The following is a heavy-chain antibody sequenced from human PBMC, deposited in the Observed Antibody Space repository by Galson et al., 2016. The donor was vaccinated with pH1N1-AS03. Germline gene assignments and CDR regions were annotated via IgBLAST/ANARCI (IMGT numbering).Heavy chain of an antibody. J-gene: IGHJ4*02. CDR3: ARARTTATKGEIGF. Sequence: SVKVSCKASGYTFTNYALNWVRQAPGQGLEWMGWINPNTGNPTYAQGFTGRFVFSSERSDSTAYLQISSLKAEDTAVYYCARARTTATKGEIGFWGQGTPVTVSS. CDR1: GYTFTNYA. D-gene: IGHD4-11*01. V-gene: IGHV7-4-1*02. CDR2: INPNTGNP.